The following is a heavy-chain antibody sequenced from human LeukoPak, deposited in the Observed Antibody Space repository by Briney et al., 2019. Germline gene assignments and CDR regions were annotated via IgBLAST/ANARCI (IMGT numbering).Heavy chain of an antibody. D-gene: IGHD5-12*01. J-gene: IGHJ4*02. Sequence: GGSLRLSCAASGFTFSSYWMHWVRRAPGKGLVWVSRIDTDDSSTIYADSVKGRFTISRDNAKNTLYLQMNSLRAEDTAVYYCTRGYVGIDYWGQGTLVTVSS. CDR2: IDTDDSST. CDR3: TRGYVGIDY. CDR1: GFTFSSYW. V-gene: IGHV3-74*01.